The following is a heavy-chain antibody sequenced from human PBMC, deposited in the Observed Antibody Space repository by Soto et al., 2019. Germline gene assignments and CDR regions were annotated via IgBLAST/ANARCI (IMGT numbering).Heavy chain of an antibody. V-gene: IGHV4-34*02. CDR2: INHAGSI. D-gene: IGHD1-26*01. Sequence: QVHLQQWGAGLLRPSETLSLTCAVYGGSFSPYYWAWIRRSPQKGLELIAEINHAGSINYNPSLASRVVISVDTSKNQISLMMNSVTAADTALYYGARTGLVWVRAYDMWGQGTMVFVSS. CDR3: ARTGLVWVRAYDM. CDR1: GGSFSPYY. J-gene: IGHJ3*02.